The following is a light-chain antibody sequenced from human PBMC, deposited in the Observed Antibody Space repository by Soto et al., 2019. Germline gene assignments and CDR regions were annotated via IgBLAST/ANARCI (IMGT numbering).Light chain of an antibody. J-gene: IGLJ1*01. V-gene: IGLV2-23*02. CDR3: CSTAGSSTYV. Sequence: QSALTQPASVSGSPGQSITISCTRTNSDVGSYNFVSWYQQHPGKAPKVMIFEVSKRPSGVSDRFSGSKSGNTASLTISGLQAEDEADYYCCSTAGSSTYVFGTGTKVTVL. CDR1: NSDVGSYNF. CDR2: EVS.